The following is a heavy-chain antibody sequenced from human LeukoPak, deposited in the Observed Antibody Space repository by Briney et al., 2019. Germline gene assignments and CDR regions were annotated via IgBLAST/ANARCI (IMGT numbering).Heavy chain of an antibody. CDR1: GGSVISYY. Sequence: SETLSLTCTVTGGSVISYYWIWIRQPPEKGLEWVGYVYYVGNSNNNPSPRSGVTISLATSRTQSTLQQSTVPAADTTANYCARLSLDESGFRPVYWG. CDR3: ARLSLDESGFRPVY. J-gene: IGHJ4*01. CDR2: VYYVGNS. D-gene: IGHD1-26*01. V-gene: IGHV4-59*08.